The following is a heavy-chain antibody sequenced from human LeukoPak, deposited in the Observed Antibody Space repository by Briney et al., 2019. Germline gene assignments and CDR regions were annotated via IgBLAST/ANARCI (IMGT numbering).Heavy chain of an antibody. D-gene: IGHD2/OR15-2a*01. Sequence: TGGSLRLSCAASGFTFTNFELSWVRQAPGKGLEWVSYISASGSTTYYADSGRGRFTISRDNAENSLYLQISSLRAEDTAVYYCAREGAGTTLGGYYFDFWGQGTLVTVSS. CDR1: GFTFTNFE. CDR3: AREGAGTTLGGYYFDF. V-gene: IGHV3-48*03. CDR2: ISASGSTT. J-gene: IGHJ4*02.